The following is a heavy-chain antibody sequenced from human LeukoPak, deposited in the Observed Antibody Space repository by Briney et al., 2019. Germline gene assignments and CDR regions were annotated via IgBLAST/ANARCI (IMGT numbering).Heavy chain of an antibody. J-gene: IGHJ4*02. CDR1: GFTFSSYG. V-gene: IGHV3-33*01. D-gene: IGHD3-10*01. CDR3: ARDGYYGSGSYYADY. CDR2: IWYDGSNK. Sequence: SGGSLRLSCAASGFTFSSYGMHWVRQAPGKGLEWVAVIWYDGSNKYYADSVKGRFTVSRDNSKNTLYLQMNSLRAEDTAVYYCARDGYYGSGSYYADYWGQGTLVTVSS.